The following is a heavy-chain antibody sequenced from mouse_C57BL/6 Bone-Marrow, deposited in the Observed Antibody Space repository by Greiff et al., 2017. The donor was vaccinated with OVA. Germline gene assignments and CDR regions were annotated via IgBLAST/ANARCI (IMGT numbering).Heavy chain of an antibody. CDR3: ARVYYSKRGYFDY. CDR2: IDPSDSYT. J-gene: IGHJ2*01. CDR1: GYTFTSYW. Sequence: QVQLQQPGAELVKPGASVKLSCKASGYTFTSYWMQWVKQRPGQGLEWIGEIDPSDSYTNYNQKFKGKATLTVDTSSSTAYMQLSSLTSADSAVYYCARVYYSKRGYFDYWGQGTTLTVSS. D-gene: IGHD2-5*01. V-gene: IGHV1-50*01.